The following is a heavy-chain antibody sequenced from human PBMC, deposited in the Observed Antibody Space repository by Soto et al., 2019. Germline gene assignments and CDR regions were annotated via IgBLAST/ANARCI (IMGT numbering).Heavy chain of an antibody. CDR2: FSGSGDQT. CDR1: GFSFSTYP. J-gene: IGHJ6*02. D-gene: IGHD4-17*01. Sequence: GGSLRLSCAASGFSFSTYPMVWVRQAPGKRLEAFSSFSGSGDQTYYKASVRGRFTISRDNSRNTVDLQMNSLRPEDTAVYYCAKILSTVTSDYYCMDALCPGTTVTVSS. V-gene: IGHV3-23*01. CDR3: AKILSTVTSDYYCMDA.